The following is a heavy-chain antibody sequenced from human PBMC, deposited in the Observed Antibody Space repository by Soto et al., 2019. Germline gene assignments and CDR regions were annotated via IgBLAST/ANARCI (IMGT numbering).Heavy chain of an antibody. V-gene: IGHV3-23*01. CDR1: GFTFSSYA. D-gene: IGHD6-6*01. J-gene: IGHJ4*02. CDR3: TKSGQSIAARPPDY. Sequence: GGSLRLSCAASGFTFSSYAMSWVRQAPGKGLEWVSAISGSGGSTYYADSVKGRFTISRDNSKNTLYLQMNSLRAEDTAVYYCTKSGQSIAARPPDYWGQGTLVTVSS. CDR2: ISGSGGST.